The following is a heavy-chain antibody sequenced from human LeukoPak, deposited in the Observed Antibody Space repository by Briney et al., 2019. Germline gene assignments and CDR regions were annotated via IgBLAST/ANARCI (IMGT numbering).Heavy chain of an antibody. V-gene: IGHV3-30*03. Sequence: GGALRLSFAASGFTFSSIGMHWGRQPPGKGLEWVAVISYDGSNKYYADSVKGRFTISRDNSKNTLYLQMNSLRAEDTAVYYCAIRLDYWGQGTLVTVSS. CDR3: AIRLDY. J-gene: IGHJ4*02. CDR2: ISYDGSNK. CDR1: GFTFSSIG.